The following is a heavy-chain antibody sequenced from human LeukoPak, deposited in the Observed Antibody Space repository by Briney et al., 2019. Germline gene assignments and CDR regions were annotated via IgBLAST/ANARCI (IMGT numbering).Heavy chain of an antibody. CDR2: ISWNSGSI. D-gene: IGHD5-24*01. V-gene: IGHV3-9*03. CDR1: GFTFDDYA. J-gene: IGHJ4*02. CDR3: AKGRGGYNGSPLDY. Sequence: GGSLRLSCAASGFTFDDYAMHWGRQAPGKGLEWVSGISWNSGSIGYADSVKGRFTISRDNAKNSLYLQMNSLRAEDMALYYCAKGRGGYNGSPLDYWGQGTLVTVSS.